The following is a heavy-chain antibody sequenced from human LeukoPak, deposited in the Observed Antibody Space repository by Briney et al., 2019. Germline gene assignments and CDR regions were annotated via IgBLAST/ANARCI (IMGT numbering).Heavy chain of an antibody. Sequence: PGGSLRLSCAASGFTFSSYAMHWVRQAPGKGLEWVAVISYDGSNKYYADSVKGRFTISRDNSNNTLYLQMNSLRAEDTAVYYCARDQYYYGSGSYPIDYWGQETLVTVSS. D-gene: IGHD3-10*01. CDR1: GFTFSSYA. J-gene: IGHJ4*02. CDR2: ISYDGSNK. CDR3: ARDQYYYGSGSYPIDY. V-gene: IGHV3-30*04.